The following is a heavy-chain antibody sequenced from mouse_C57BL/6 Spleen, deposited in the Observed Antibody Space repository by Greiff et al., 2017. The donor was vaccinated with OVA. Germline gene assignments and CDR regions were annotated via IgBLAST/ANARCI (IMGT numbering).Heavy chain of an antibody. CDR2: ISSGSSTI. CDR3: ARDGNYGGNYFDY. D-gene: IGHD2-1*01. Sequence: DVKLVESGGGLVKPGGSLKLSCAASGFTFSDYGMHWVRQAPEKGLEWVAYISSGSSTIYYADTVKGRFTISRDNAKNTLFLQMTSLRSEDTAMYYCARDGNYGGNYFDYWGQGTTLTVSS. V-gene: IGHV5-17*01. J-gene: IGHJ2*01. CDR1: GFTFSDYG.